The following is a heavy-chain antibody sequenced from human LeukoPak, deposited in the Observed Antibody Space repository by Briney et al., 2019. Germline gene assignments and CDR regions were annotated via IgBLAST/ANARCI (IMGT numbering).Heavy chain of an antibody. V-gene: IGHV4-59*01. D-gene: IGHD1-1*01. CDR1: DDSLTMYY. J-gene: IGHJ6*03. Sequence: SETLSLTCSVSDDSLTMYYWTWLRQPPGEGLEGIGYVYHTGSTNFNPSLNGRVSISRDTTNNLFSLRLRSVTAADTAVYFCARGRVSSSTWYSTYYYYFYMDVWGKGTTVTVSS. CDR2: VYHTGST. CDR3: ARGRVSSSTWYSTYYYYFYMDV.